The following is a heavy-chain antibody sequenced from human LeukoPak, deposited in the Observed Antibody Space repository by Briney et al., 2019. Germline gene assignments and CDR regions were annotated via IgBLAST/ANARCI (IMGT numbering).Heavy chain of an antibody. Sequence: GGSLRLSCAASRFTFSRNAMNWVRQAPGQGLEWVSYISSSSDALYYADSVKGRFTVSRDNAKNSLYLQMNSLRDEDTAVYYCARDAGYTYAFDIWGQGTMVTVSS. CDR2: ISSSSDAL. CDR1: RFTFSRNA. V-gene: IGHV3-48*02. CDR3: ARDAGYTYAFDI. J-gene: IGHJ3*02. D-gene: IGHD5-18*01.